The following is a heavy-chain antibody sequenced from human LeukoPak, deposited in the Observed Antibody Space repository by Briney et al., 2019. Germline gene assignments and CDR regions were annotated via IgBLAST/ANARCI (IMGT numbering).Heavy chain of an antibody. D-gene: IGHD6-6*01. V-gene: IGHV1-46*01. CDR2: INPSGDNT. Sequence: ASVKVSCKASGYTFTNNFMHWVRQAPGQGLEWMGIINPSGDNTWYAQKFQGRVTMTRDMATSTDYMEVSSLRSEDTAVYYCARGESIAARPFQHWGQGTLVTVSS. CDR1: GYTFTNNF. CDR3: ARGESIAARPFQH. J-gene: IGHJ1*01.